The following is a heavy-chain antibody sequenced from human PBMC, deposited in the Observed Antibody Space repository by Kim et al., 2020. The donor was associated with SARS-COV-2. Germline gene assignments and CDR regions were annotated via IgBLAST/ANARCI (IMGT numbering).Heavy chain of an antibody. CDR3: TTDLRVVGSTFAFDI. D-gene: IGHD2-15*01. Sequence: GGSLRLSCAASGFTFSNSWMSWVRQAPGKGLEWVGRIKSKTDGGTTDYAAPVKCRITISRDDSKNTLYMQMNSLKTEDTALYYCTTDLRVVGSTFAFDIWGQGTTVTVSS. CDR1: GFTFSNSW. J-gene: IGHJ3*02. CDR2: IKSKTDGGTT. V-gene: IGHV3-15*01.